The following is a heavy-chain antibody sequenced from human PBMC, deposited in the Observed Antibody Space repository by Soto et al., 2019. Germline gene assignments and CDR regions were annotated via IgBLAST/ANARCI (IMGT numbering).Heavy chain of an antibody. D-gene: IGHD5-12*01. CDR3: ARVRGVASIVYYYGMHA. CDR2: IYYNGNT. CDR1: DCSIGGPY. V-gene: IGHV4-31*03. Sequence: PSETLSDPYSVSDCSIGGPYWSWIRQHTGKGLEWIGYIYYNGNTYYNPSLKSRVTISVDTSKNQFSLKLSSVTAADTAVYYCARVRGVASIVYYYGMHAWGQGPTITAS. J-gene: IGHJ6*02.